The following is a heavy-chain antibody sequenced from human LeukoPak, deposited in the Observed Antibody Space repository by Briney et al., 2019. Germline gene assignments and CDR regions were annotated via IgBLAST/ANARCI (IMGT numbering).Heavy chain of an antibody. CDR3: ATHLLWFTL. D-gene: IGHD3-10*01. V-gene: IGHV1-24*01. J-gene: IGHJ4*02. Sequence: ASVKVSCKVSGYTLTELSMHWVRQAPGKGLEWMGGFDPEDGETIYAQKFQGRVTTTEDTSTDTAYMELSSLRSEDTAVYYCATHLLWFTLWGQGTLVTVSS. CDR2: FDPEDGET. CDR1: GYTLTELS.